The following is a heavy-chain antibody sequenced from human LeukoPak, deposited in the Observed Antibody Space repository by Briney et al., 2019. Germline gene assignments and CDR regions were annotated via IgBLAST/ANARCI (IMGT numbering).Heavy chain of an antibody. CDR3: ARSPNSGPPPHSWFDP. CDR2: IYYSGST. CDR1: GGSISSSSYY. Sequence: SETLSLTCSVSGGSISSSSYYWGWIRQPPGKGLEWIGSIYYSGSTYYNSSLKSRVTISVDTSKNQFSLRLSSVTAADTAVYYCARSPNSGPPPHSWFDPWGQGTLVTVSS. V-gene: IGHV4-39*07. J-gene: IGHJ5*02. D-gene: IGHD6-19*01.